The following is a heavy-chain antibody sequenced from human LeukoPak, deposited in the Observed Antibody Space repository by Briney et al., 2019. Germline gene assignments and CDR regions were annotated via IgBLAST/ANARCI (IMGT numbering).Heavy chain of an antibody. D-gene: IGHD3-3*01. CDR3: ASEGNDFWSGYHRYYFDY. V-gene: IGHV4-39*07. J-gene: IGHJ4*02. CDR1: GGSISSSSYY. Sequence: PSETLSLSCTVSGGSISSSSYYWGWIRQPPGKGLEWIGSIYYSGSTYYTPSLKSRVTISVDTSKNQFSLKLSSVTAADTAVYYCASEGNDFWSGYHRYYFDYWGQGTLVTVSS. CDR2: IYYSGST.